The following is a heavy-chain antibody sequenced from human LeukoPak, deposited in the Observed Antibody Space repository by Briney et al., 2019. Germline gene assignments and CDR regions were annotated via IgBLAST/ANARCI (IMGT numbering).Heavy chain of an antibody. CDR1: VYTFTSYD. Sequence: ASVKVSCKAAVYTFTSYDINWVRQAPGQGLEGMGWMNPTSGNTGYAQKFQGRVTMTRDASIATAYMELSSLTSEDTALSYCTRMRGYTYGYWYLDLWGRGTPVTVSS. CDR3: TRMRGYTYGYWYLDL. V-gene: IGHV1-8*01. CDR2: MNPTSGNT. D-gene: IGHD5-18*01. J-gene: IGHJ2*01.